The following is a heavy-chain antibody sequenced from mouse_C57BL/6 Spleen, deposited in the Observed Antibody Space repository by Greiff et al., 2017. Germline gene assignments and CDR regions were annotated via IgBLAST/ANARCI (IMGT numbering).Heavy chain of an antibody. CDR3: TTGYYGTRHFDV. D-gene: IGHD1-1*01. CDR1: GFNIKDYY. V-gene: IGHV14-1*01. CDR2: IDPADGDT. J-gene: IGHJ1*03. Sequence: EVQLQQSGAELVRPGASVKLSCTASGFNIKDYYMHWVKQRPEKGLEWIGRIDPADGDTEYAPKFQGKATMTADTSSNTAYLQLSSLTSEDTAVYYCTTGYYGTRHFDVWGTGTTVTVSS.